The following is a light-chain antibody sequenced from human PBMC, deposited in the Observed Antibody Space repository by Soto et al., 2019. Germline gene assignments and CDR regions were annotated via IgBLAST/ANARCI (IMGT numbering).Light chain of an antibody. CDR3: QQSYSTPRT. V-gene: IGKV1-39*01. CDR1: QSISSY. Sequence: DLPMTQSPSSLSASVGDRVTITCRASQSISSYLNWYQQKPGKAPKLLIYAASSLQSGVPSRFSGSGSGTDFTLTIGSLQPEDFATYYCQQSYSTPRTFGQGTKVEIK. J-gene: IGKJ1*01. CDR2: AAS.